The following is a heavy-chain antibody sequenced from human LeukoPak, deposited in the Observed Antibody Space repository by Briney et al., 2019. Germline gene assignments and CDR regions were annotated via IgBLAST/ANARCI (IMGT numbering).Heavy chain of an antibody. V-gene: IGHV4-34*01. Sequence: KTSETLSLTCAVYGGSFSGYYWSWIRQPPGKGLEWIGEINHSGSTNYNPSLKSRVTISVDTSKNQFSLKLSSVTAADTAVYYCARGPFLLFVVVPAAMPGWFDPWGQGTLVTVSS. CDR3: ARGPFLLFVVVPAAMPGWFDP. CDR1: GGSFSGYY. D-gene: IGHD2-2*01. J-gene: IGHJ5*02. CDR2: INHSGST.